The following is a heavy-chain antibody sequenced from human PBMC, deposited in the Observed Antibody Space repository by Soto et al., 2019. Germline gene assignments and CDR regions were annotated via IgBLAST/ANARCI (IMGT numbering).Heavy chain of an antibody. CDR3: ASTYSTSWSWFDP. J-gene: IGHJ5*02. D-gene: IGHD6-13*01. CDR1: GFSLSNAGLG. V-gene: IGHV2-26*04. CDR2: IFSNDEK. Sequence: QVTVKESGPVLVKPTETLTLTCTVSGFSLSNAGLGVSWIRQPPGKALEWLAPIFSNDEKSYSTSLKSRLTFSTDTSTSQVVLTMTTVDPVDTATYYCASTYSTSWSWFDPWGQGTLVTVSS.